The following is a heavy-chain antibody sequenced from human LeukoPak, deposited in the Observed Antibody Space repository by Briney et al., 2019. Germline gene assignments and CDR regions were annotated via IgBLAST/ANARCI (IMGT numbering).Heavy chain of an antibody. CDR2: ISYDGSNK. CDR3: ARSASVGNWFDP. V-gene: IGHV3-30-3*01. D-gene: IGHD2-2*01. Sequence: GGSLRPSCAASGFTFSSYAMHWVRQAPGKGLEWVAVISYDGSNKYYADSVKGRFTISRDNSKNTLYLQMNSLRAEDTAVYYCARSASVGNWFDPWGQGTLVTVSS. J-gene: IGHJ5*02. CDR1: GFTFSSYA.